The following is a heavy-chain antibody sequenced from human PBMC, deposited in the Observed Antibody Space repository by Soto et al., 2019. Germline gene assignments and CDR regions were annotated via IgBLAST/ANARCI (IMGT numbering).Heavy chain of an antibody. J-gene: IGHJ4*02. V-gene: IGHV3-23*01. D-gene: IGHD3-10*01. Sequence: GGSLRLSCAASGFTFSSYAMSWVRQAPGKGLEWVSAISGSGGSTYYADSVKGRFTISRDNSKNTLYLQMNSLRAEDTAVYYCGKVNGLWFGEDPIDYGARETLVTVSS. CDR2: ISGSGGST. CDR1: GFTFSSYA. CDR3: GKVNGLWFGEDPIDY.